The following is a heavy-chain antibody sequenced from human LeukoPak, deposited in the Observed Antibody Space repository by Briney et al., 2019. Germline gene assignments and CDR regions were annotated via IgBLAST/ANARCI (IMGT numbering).Heavy chain of an antibody. V-gene: IGHV4-30-2*01. D-gene: IGHD1-26*01. Sequence: PSETLSLTCTVSGGSISSGGYYWSWIRQPPGRGLEWYGYIYHSGSTYYNPSLKSRVTTSVDRSKTQSSLKLSSVTAANTAVYYCARDRRGWELLTGYYYYYMDVWGKGTTVTVSS. CDR2: IYHSGST. J-gene: IGHJ6*03. CDR1: GGSISSGGYY. CDR3: ARDRRGWELLTGYYYYYMDV.